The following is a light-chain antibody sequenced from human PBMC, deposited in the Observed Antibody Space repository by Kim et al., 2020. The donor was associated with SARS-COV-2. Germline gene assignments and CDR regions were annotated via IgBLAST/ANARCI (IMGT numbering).Light chain of an antibody. Sequence: VLTQSPDFQSVTPKEKVTITCRARQSIAANLHWYQQKPNQSPKLLIKYASQSISGVPSRFSGGGSGTDFTLTINSLEGEDAAVYYCHQTDRLPWTFGQGTKLEI. CDR1: QSIAAN. CDR2: YAS. CDR3: HQTDRLPWT. J-gene: IGKJ1*01. V-gene: IGKV6D-21*02.